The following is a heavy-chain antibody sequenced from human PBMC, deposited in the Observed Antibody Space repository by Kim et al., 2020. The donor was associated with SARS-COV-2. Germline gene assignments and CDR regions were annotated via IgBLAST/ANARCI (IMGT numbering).Heavy chain of an antibody. CDR2: ISAYNGNT. J-gene: IGHJ6*02. CDR3: ARGGGRYGDYVWGWAPDEEYYYYGMDV. V-gene: IGHV1-18*04. Sequence: ASVKVSCKASGYTFTSYGISWVRQAPGQGLEWMGWISAYNGNTNYAQKLQGRVTMTTDTSTSTAYMELRSLRSDDTAVYYCARGGGRYGDYVWGWAPDEEYYYYGMDVWGQGTTVTVSS. CDR1: GYTFTSYG. D-gene: IGHD3-16*01.